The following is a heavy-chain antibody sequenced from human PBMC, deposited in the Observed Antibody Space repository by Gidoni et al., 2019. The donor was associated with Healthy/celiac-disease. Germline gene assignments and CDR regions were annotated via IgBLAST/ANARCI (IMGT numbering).Heavy chain of an antibody. CDR3: AKSEGGSQDAFDI. D-gene: IGHD1-26*01. Sequence: EVQLVESGGGLVQPGRSLRLSCAASGFTFDDYAMHWVRQAPGKGLEWVSGISWNSGSIGYADSVKGRFTISRDNAKNSLYLQMNSLRAEDTALYYCAKSEGGSQDAFDIWGQGTMVTVSS. J-gene: IGHJ3*02. V-gene: IGHV3-9*01. CDR1: GFTFDDYA. CDR2: ISWNSGSI.